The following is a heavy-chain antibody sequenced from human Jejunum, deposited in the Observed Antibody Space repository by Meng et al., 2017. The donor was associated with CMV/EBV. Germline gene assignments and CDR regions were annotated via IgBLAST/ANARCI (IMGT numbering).Heavy chain of an antibody. CDR2: THDSGST. CDR1: GGSISSGGYY. Sequence: QVQLQESGPGLVKPSQTLSLTCTVSGGSISSGGYYWSWIRQHPGKGLEWIGYTHDSGSTYYNPSLKSRVTISADTSKNQFSLTLSSVTAEDTAVYFCARGSIFVSFDSWGQGTLVTVSS. V-gene: IGHV4-31*03. J-gene: IGHJ4*02. CDR3: ARGSIFVSFDS. D-gene: IGHD3-3*01.